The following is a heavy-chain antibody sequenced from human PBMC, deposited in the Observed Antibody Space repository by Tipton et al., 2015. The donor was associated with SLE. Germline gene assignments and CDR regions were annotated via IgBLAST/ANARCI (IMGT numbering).Heavy chain of an antibody. J-gene: IGHJ3*02. V-gene: IGHV4-59*01. D-gene: IGHD6-13*01. CDR1: GGFISSYY. CDR3: ATAAASSDAFDI. Sequence: TLSLTCNVSGGFISSYYWSWIRKPPGKGLEWIGYIYYSGRTNYNPSLKSRVTISVDTSKNQFSLKLSSVTAADTAVYYCATAAASSDAFDICGQGTMATVSS. CDR2: IYYSGRT.